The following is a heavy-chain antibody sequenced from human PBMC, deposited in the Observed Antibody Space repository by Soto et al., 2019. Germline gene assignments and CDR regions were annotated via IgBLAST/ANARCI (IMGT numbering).Heavy chain of an antibody. V-gene: IGHV4-59*01. J-gene: IGHJ4*02. D-gene: IGHD2-2*01. Sequence: KASETLSLTCTVSGGSISSYYWSWIRQPPGKGLEWIGYIYYSGSTNYNPSLKSRVTISVDTSKNQFSLKLSSVTAADTAVYYCARVKRSTSCFDYWGQGTLVTVSS. CDR2: IYYSGST. CDR1: GGSISSYY. CDR3: ARVKRSTSCFDY.